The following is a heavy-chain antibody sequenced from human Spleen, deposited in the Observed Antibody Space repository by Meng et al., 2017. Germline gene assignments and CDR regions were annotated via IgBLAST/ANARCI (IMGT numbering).Heavy chain of an antibody. D-gene: IGHD6-13*01. CDR3: ARVYPNSSSWYGGFYFDY. CDR1: GFTVSSNY. V-gene: IGHV3-53*01. J-gene: IGHJ4*02. Sequence: GGSLRLSCAASGFTVSSNYMSWVRQAPGKGLEWVSVIYSGGSTYYADSVKGRFTISRDNSKNTLYLQMNSLRAEDTAVYYCARVYPNSSSWYGGFYFDYWGQGTLVTVSS. CDR2: IYSGGST.